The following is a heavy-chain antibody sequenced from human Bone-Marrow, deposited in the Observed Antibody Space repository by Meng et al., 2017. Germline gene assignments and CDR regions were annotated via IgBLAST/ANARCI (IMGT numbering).Heavy chain of an antibody. J-gene: IGHJ3*01. D-gene: IGHD2-21*01. Sequence: GESLKISCAASGLTVRSNYMNWVRQAPGKGLEWVSVIHSGGTTYYADSVKDRFTISRDILKNTLYLQMNIVRPEDTAVYYCARGGACPCVFWDQGTMVT. V-gene: IGHV3-66*02. CDR1: GLTVRSNY. CDR2: IHSGGTT. CDR3: ARGGACPCVF.